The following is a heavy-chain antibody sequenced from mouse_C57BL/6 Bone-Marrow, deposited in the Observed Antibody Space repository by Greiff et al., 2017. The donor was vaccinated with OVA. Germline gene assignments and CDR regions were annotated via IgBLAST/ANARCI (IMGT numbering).Heavy chain of an antibody. D-gene: IGHD2-1*01. CDR3: ARRIYYGNYENAMDY. V-gene: IGHV1-22*01. CDR1: GYTFTDYN. Sequence: EVQLQQSGPELVKPGASVKMSCKASGYTFTDYNMHWVKQSHGKSLEWIGYINPNNGGTSYNQKFKGKATLTVNKSYSTAYMELRSLTSEDSAVYYCARRIYYGNYENAMDYWGQGTSVTVSS. J-gene: IGHJ4*01. CDR2: INPNNGGT.